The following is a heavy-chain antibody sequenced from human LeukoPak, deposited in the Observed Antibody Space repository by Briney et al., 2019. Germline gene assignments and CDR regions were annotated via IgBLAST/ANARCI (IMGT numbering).Heavy chain of an antibody. CDR2: ISYDGSNK. CDR3: ANYYYGMDV. J-gene: IGHJ6*02. CDR1: GFTFSSYG. V-gene: IGHV3-30*18. Sequence: GGSLRLSCAASGFTFSSYGMHWVRQAPGKGLEWVAVISYDGSNKYYADSVKGRFTISRDNSKNTPYLQMNSLRAEDTAVYYCANYYYGMDVWGPGTTVTVSS.